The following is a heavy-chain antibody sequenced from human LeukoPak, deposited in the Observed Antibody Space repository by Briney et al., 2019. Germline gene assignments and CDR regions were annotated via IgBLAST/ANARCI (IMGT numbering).Heavy chain of an antibody. CDR2: VFYSEKT. CDR1: GGSISISSYY. V-gene: IGHV4-61*01. CDR3: ARDTNLRDSFDI. J-gene: IGHJ3*02. D-gene: IGHD2-8*01. Sequence: SETLSLTCTISGGSISISSYYWSWIRQSPGKGLEWIGYVFYSEKTDYSPSLRSRVSMSVDTSKNQFSLKVTSVTAADTAVYYCARDTNLRDSFDIWGQGTMVTVSS.